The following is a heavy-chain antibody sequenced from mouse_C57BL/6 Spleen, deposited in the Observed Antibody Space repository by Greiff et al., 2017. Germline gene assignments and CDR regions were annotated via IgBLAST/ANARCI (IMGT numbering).Heavy chain of an antibody. CDR2: ILPGSGST. J-gene: IGHJ2*01. V-gene: IGHV1-9*01. CDR3: ARVGGGSFDD. CDR1: GYTFPGYW. Sequence: QVQLQQSGAELMTPGASVKLSCKATGYTFPGYWIEWVKQRPGHGLEWIGEILPGSGSTNYNEKFKGKATFTADTSSSTAYMQLSSLTTEDSAIYYCARVGGGSFDDWGQGTTLTVSS.